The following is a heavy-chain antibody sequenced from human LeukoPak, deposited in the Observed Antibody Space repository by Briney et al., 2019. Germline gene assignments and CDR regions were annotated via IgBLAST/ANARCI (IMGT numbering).Heavy chain of an antibody. Sequence: GASVKVSCKASGGTFSSYAISWVRQAPGQGLEWMGGIIPIFGTANYAQKFQGRVTITADESTSTAYVELSSLRSEDTAVYYCARSGIVATMYWFDPWGQGTLVTVSS. CDR2: IIPIFGTA. CDR1: GGTFSSYA. D-gene: IGHD5-12*01. V-gene: IGHV1-69*13. CDR3: ARSGIVATMYWFDP. J-gene: IGHJ5*02.